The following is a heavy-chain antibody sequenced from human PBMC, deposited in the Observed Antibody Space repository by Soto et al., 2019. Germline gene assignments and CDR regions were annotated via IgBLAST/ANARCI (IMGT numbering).Heavy chain of an antibody. V-gene: IGHV1-18*01. J-gene: IGHJ5*02. D-gene: IGHD2-15*01. CDR3: ARASYCSGGTCTNWFDP. Sequence: ASVKVSCKASGYIFNDYAISWVRQAPGQGLEWVGWISASIGHTNYAQSFQGRVTMTTDRSTTTAYMELRNLRSDDTAVYYCARASYCSGGTCTNWFDPWGQGTLVTVSS. CDR1: GYIFNDYA. CDR2: ISASIGHT.